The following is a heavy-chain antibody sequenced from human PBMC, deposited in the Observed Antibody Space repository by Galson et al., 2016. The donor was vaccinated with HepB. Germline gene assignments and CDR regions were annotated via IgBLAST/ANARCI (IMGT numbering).Heavy chain of an antibody. CDR3: ARDGISSFSDISAFHPAFYI. V-gene: IGHV3-33*01. CDR2: LWFDGSNE. J-gene: IGHJ3*02. CDR1: GFILSTYG. D-gene: IGHD3-22*01. Sequence: SLRLSCAASGFILSTYGMHWVRQAPGKGLEWVAVLWFDGSNEYYADSVKGRFTVSRDSSKNTVYLQMNDLTDADTALYYCARDGISSFSDISAFHPAFYIWGQGTLVTVSA.